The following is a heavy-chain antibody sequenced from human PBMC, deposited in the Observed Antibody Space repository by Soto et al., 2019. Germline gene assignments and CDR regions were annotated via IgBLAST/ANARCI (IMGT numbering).Heavy chain of an antibody. D-gene: IGHD1-26*01. J-gene: IGHJ4*02. CDR3: VAFIVGAPM. CDR1: GFTVSSNY. CDR2: IYSGGST. Sequence: GGSLRLSCAVSGFTVSSNYMSWVRQAPVKGLEWVSLIYSGGSTYYADSVKGRFTLSRDNSKNTLYLQMNSLMAEDAAVYYCVAFIVGAPMWGVATLVTVSS. V-gene: IGHV3-53*01.